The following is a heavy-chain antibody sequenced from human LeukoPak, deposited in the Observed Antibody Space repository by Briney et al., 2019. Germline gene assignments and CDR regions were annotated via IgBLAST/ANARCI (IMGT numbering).Heavy chain of an antibody. Sequence: SETLSLTCTVSGGSITNGYYWTWIRQSPEKGLEWIGEINHRGSANYNASIRSRVTISVDTSRNQFSLTMSSVTVADTAVYYCARGCVAATGLDCAEFDHWGQGALVTVSS. D-gene: IGHD6-13*01. J-gene: IGHJ4*02. CDR1: GGSITNGYY. CDR2: INHRGSA. V-gene: IGHV4-34*01. CDR3: ARGCVAATGLDCAEFDH.